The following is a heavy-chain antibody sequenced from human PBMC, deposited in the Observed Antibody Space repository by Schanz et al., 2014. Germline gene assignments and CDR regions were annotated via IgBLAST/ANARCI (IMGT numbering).Heavy chain of an antibody. D-gene: IGHD2-21*02. J-gene: IGHJ6*03. CDR1: GFSFRKSA. V-gene: IGHV3-23*01. Sequence: EVQLLDSGGGLVQPGGSLRLSCAASGFSFRKSAMSWVRQAPGKGLEWVSALTGSGTTTYYADSVKGRFTISRDNAKNSLYLQMNSLRAEDTAVYYCARPSDSSWYMDVWGKGTTVTVSS. CDR3: ARPSDSSWYMDV. CDR2: LTGSGTTT.